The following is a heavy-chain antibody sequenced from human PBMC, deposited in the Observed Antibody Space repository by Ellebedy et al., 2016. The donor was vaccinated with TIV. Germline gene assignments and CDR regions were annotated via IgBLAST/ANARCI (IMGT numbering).Heavy chain of an antibody. D-gene: IGHD2-21*02. J-gene: IGHJ4*02. CDR2: IYGGGRT. V-gene: IGHV3-53*01. Sequence: GESLKISCVASGVDISWHYMAWVRQAPGKGLEWVSFIYGGGRTFYADSVKGRFTISRDNSKNTLYLQMNNLGAEDTAVYYCARDRHVDRGDCLDYWGQGTLVTVSS. CDR3: ARDRHVDRGDCLDY. CDR1: GVDISWHY.